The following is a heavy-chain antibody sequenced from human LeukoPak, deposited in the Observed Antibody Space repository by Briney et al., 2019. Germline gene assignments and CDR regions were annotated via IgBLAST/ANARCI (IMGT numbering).Heavy chain of an antibody. CDR2: MNPNSGNT. J-gene: IGHJ6*03. Sequence: ASVKVSCKASGYTFTSYDINWVRQATGQGLEWMGWMNPNSGNTGYAQKFQGRVTITRNTSISTAYMELSSLRSEDTAVYYCARRVGGPGYCSSTSCYTMDVWGKGTTVTVSS. CDR3: ARRVGGPGYCSSTSCYTMDV. CDR1: GYTFTSYD. V-gene: IGHV1-8*03. D-gene: IGHD2-2*02.